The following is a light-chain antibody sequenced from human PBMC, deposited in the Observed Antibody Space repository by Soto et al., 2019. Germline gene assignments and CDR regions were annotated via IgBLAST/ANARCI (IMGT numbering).Light chain of an antibody. CDR3: NSMA. CDR2: DAS. V-gene: IGKV1-5*01. J-gene: IGKJ5*01. Sequence: DIQLTQTPSTLSASVGDEVTITCRASQTISRWLAWYQQKPGRAPKLLIYDASTLESGVPSRFSGSGSETEFTLTISRLQPDDFATYFCNSMAFGQGTRLE. CDR1: QTISRW.